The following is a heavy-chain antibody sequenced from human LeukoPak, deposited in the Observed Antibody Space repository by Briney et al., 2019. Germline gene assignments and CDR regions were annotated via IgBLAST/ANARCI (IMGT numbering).Heavy chain of an antibody. CDR3: AKESSEEYSYGPLDY. CDR2: IRYDGSNK. Sequence: GGSLRLSCAASGFTFSSYGMHWVRQAPGKGLEWVAFIRYDGSNKYYADSVKGRFTISRDNSNNTLYLQMNRLRAEDTAVYYCAKESSEEYSYGPLDYWGQGTLVTVSS. CDR1: GFTFSSYG. D-gene: IGHD5-18*01. V-gene: IGHV3-30*02. J-gene: IGHJ4*02.